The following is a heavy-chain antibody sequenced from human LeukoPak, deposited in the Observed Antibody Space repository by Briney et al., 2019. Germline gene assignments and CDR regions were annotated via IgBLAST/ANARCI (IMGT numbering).Heavy chain of an antibody. D-gene: IGHD5-24*01. CDR3: VRVKGGWLGEKTYDY. Sequence: GGSLRLSCAASGFTFSSYSMNWVRQAPGKGLEWVSSISSSSSYIYYADSVKGRFTVSRDNGKNSLFLQMNDLRDEDTAIYYCVRVKGGWLGEKTYDYLGQGTLVTVSP. CDR1: GFTFSSYS. V-gene: IGHV3-21*04. CDR2: ISSSSSYI. J-gene: IGHJ4*02.